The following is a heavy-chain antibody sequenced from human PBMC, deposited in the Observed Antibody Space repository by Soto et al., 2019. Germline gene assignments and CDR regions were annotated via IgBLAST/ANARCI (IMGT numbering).Heavy chain of an antibody. V-gene: IGHV4-61*01. J-gene: IGHJ6*02. CDR3: ARGGEPLGYYGLDV. Sequence: SETLSLACSVSGGSVRSGNHFWNWIRQPPGRRLEWLGYMYYTGVTNYNPSLKSRVSMSVDTSKNQFSLKLTSLTAADTAVYYCARGGEPLGYYGLDVWGQGITVTVSS. CDR1: GGSVRSGNHF. D-gene: IGHD3-10*01. CDR2: MYYTGVT.